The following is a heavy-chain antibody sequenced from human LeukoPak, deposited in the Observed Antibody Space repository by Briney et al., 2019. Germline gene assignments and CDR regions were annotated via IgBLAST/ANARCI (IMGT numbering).Heavy chain of an antibody. CDR3: ATRVATIEREPFDY. V-gene: IGHV4-39*07. J-gene: IGHJ4*02. D-gene: IGHD5-12*01. CDR2: IYYSGST. Sequence: SETLSLTCTVSGGSISSSSYYWGWIRQPPGKGLEWIGSIYYSGSTYYNPSLKSRVTISVDKSKNQFSLKLSSVTAADTAVYYCATRVATIEREPFDYWGQGTLVTVSS. CDR1: GGSISSSSYY.